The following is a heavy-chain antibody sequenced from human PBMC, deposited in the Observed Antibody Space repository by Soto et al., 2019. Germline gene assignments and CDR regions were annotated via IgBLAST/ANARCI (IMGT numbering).Heavy chain of an antibody. V-gene: IGHV1-18*01. J-gene: IGHJ6*02. Sequence: VSSVQVSCKASGYNFISHSIAWVRHAPGQGLEWMGRISAYNGNTNYAQKLQGRVTMTTDTSTGTAYMELRSLISDDTAVYYCAKEPAVTTYSYYYGLAGLGHGP. D-gene: IGHD4-17*01. CDR2: ISAYNGNT. CDR1: GYNFISHS. CDR3: AKEPAVTTYSYYYGLAG.